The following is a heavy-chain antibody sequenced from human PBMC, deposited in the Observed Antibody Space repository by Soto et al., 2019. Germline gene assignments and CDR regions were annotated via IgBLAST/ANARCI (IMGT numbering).Heavy chain of an antibody. V-gene: IGHV2-5*02. CDR3: AHRPHYYDFSFLFDY. CDR2: IYWDDDK. CDR1: GFSLSTSGVG. D-gene: IGHD3-3*01. Sequence: QITLKESGPTLVKPTQTLTLTCTFSGFSLSTSGVGVGWIRQPPGKALEWLALIYWDDDKRYSPSLKSRLTITKDTSKNQVVLTMTNMDPVDTATYYCAHRPHYYDFSFLFDYWGQGTLVTVSS. J-gene: IGHJ4*02.